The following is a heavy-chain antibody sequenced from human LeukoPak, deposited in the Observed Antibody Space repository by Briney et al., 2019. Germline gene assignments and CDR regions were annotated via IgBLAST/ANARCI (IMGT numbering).Heavy chain of an antibody. Sequence: GGSLRLSCVVSGFTVSSNYMSWVRQAPGKGLEWVSVLYSGGNTYHADSVKGRFTISRDNSKNTLYLQMNSLRAEDTAVYYCARESGYCSSTSCFDFDYWGQGTLVTVSS. CDR1: GFTVSSNY. V-gene: IGHV3-53*01. D-gene: IGHD2-2*01. CDR3: ARESGYCSSTSCFDFDY. J-gene: IGHJ4*02. CDR2: LYSGGNT.